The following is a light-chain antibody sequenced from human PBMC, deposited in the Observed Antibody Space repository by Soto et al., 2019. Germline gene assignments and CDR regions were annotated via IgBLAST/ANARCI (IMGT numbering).Light chain of an antibody. V-gene: IGKV1-39*01. CDR3: QQSFSPLLT. CDR1: QSISNY. J-gene: IGKJ1*01. CDR2: AAS. Sequence: DIQMTQSPSSLSASVGDRVTITCLASQSISNYLNWYQQKPGKAPKLLIYAASSMQSGVPSRFSGSGSETDFTLTISSLQPDDSATYYCQQSFSPLLTFGQGTKVEV.